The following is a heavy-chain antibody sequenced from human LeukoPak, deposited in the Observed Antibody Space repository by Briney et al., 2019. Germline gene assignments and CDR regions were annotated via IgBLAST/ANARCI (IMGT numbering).Heavy chain of an antibody. Sequence: GGSMRLSCAASGFTFSSYSMNWVCQAPGKGLEWVSSISSSSSYIYYADSVKGRFTISRDNAKNSLYLQMNSLRAEDTAVYYCARERYYYGSGSYYPWGQGTLVTVSS. D-gene: IGHD3-10*01. CDR2: ISSSSSYI. V-gene: IGHV3-21*01. J-gene: IGHJ5*02. CDR1: GFTFSSYS. CDR3: ARERYYYGSGSYYP.